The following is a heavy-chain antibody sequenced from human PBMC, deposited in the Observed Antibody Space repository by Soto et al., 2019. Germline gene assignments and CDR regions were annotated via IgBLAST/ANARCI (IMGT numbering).Heavy chain of an antibody. V-gene: IGHV3-30*03. D-gene: IGHD1-26*01. J-gene: IGHJ5*02. CDR3: VRTIVGATKGGWFDP. CDR1: TITFSNYG. CDR2: MSYDGSEK. Sequence: QVQLVESGGGMVQPGRSLRLSCAASTITFSNYGMHWVRQAPGKGLEWVAVMSYDGSEKYYADSVKGRFTISRDNSKNTLYLQMNSLRVEDTALYFCVRTIVGATKGGWFDPWGQGALVTVSS.